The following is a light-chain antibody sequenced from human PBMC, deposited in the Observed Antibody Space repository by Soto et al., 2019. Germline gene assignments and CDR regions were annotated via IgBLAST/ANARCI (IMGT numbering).Light chain of an antibody. V-gene: IGKV3-11*01. CDR3: QQRSSWPLT. CDR1: QSVGRN. J-gene: IGKJ4*01. CDR2: DAS. Sequence: IVLTQSPATLSLSPGERATLSCRARQSVGRNLAWYQHKPGQAPRLLIYDASTGATGVPARFSGGGSGTDFTLTINTLEPEDFTVYYCQQRSSWPLTFGGGTHVEMK.